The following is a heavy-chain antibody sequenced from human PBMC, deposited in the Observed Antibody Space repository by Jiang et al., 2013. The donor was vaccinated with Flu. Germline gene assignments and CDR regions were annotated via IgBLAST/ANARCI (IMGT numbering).Heavy chain of an antibody. V-gene: IGHV4-39*07. Sequence: GSGLVKPSETLSLTCTVSGGPIVSSDYYWGWIRQPPGKGLEWIGSIYYSGSTYYNPSLKSRVTISVDTSKNQFSLKLSSVTAADTAVYYCARHPLPLYSSGWLTSPGFMYWYFDLWGRGTLVTVSS. CDR1: GGPIVSSDYY. CDR3: ARHPLPLYSSGWLTSPGFMYWYFDL. D-gene: IGHD6-19*01. CDR2: IYYSGST. J-gene: IGHJ2*01.